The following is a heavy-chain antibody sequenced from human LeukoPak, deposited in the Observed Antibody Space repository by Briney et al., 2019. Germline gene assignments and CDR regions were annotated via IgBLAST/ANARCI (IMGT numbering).Heavy chain of an antibody. J-gene: IGHJ5*02. CDR1: GFTFSSKW. CDR3: ASQSYARFDP. Sequence: GGSLRLSCAASGFTFSSKWMSWVRQAPGKELEWVGNIQPDGSEQYPVDSVKGRFTISRDNARNSLFLQMNSLRVEDTAVYYCASQSYARFDPWGQGTLVTVSS. CDR2: IQPDGSEQ. V-gene: IGHV3-7*01. D-gene: IGHD3-16*01.